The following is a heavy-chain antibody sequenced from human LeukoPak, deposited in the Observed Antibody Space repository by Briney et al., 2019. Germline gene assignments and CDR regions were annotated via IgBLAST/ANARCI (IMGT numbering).Heavy chain of an antibody. CDR2: ISYDGSNK. CDR3: AKGDYYDRRFAFDL. J-gene: IGHJ3*01. V-gene: IGHV3-30*18. Sequence: GGSLRLSCAASGFTFSSYGMHWVRQAPGKGLEWVAVISYDGSNKYYADSVKGRFTISRDNSKNTLYLQMNSLRAEDTAVYYCAKGDYYDRRFAFDLWGQGTMVPVSS. D-gene: IGHD3-22*01. CDR1: GFTFSSYG.